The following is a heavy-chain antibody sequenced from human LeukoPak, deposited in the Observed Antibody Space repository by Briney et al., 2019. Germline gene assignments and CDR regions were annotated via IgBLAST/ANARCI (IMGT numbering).Heavy chain of an antibody. V-gene: IGHV4-59*08. D-gene: IGHD6-13*01. CDR3: ARPRSPLGAADFDY. CDR1: GGSISSYY. J-gene: IGHJ4*02. Sequence: SETLSLTCTVSGGSISSYYWSWIRQPPGKGLEWIGSIYHSGSTYYNPSLKSRVTISVDTSKNQFSLKLSSVTAADTAVYYCARPRSPLGAADFDYWGQGTLVTVSS. CDR2: IYHSGST.